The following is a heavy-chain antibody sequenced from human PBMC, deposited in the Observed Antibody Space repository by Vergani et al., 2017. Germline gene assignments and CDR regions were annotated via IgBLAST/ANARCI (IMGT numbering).Heavy chain of an antibody. J-gene: IGHJ4*02. Sequence: VQLVESGGNVVQSGTYLRLSCAASGFTFDDYAMHWVRQAPGKGLEWVSGISWNSGSLGYADSVKGRLTSSRDNAKNSLYLQMNSLRAEDTAVYYCAPIQAAAFPLDYGGQGTLVTVSS. D-gene: IGHD6-13*01. CDR2: ISWNSGSL. V-gene: IGHV3-9*01. CDR1: GFTFDDYA. CDR3: APIQAAAFPLDY.